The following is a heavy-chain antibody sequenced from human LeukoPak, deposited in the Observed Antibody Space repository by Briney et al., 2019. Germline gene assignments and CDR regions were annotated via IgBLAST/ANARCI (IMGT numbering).Heavy chain of an antibody. V-gene: IGHV3-23*01. J-gene: IGHJ4*02. D-gene: IGHD1-26*01. CDR2: ISGSGYTT. Sequence: PGGSLRLSCAASGFSFNSYDMSWVRQAPGKGLEWVSVISGSGYTTYYADSVKGRFTISRDNSKNTLYLQMNSLRAEDTAVYYCAKDLASGSYYSLDYWGQGTLVTVSS. CDR3: AKDLASGSYYSLDY. CDR1: GFSFNSYD.